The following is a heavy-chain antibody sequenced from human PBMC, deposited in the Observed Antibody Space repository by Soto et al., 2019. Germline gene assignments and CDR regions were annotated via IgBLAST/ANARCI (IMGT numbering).Heavy chain of an antibody. D-gene: IGHD1-7*01. CDR2: IIPIFGTA. CDR3: AGAPNWNYASKFAY. CDR1: GGTFSSYA. Sequence: QVQLVQSGAEVKKPGSSVKVSCKASGGTFSSYAISWVRQAPGQGLEWMGGIIPIFGTANYAQKFQGSVTITADESTSTAYMELSSLRSDDTAVYYCAGAPNWNYASKFAYWGQGTLVTVSS. V-gene: IGHV1-69*01. J-gene: IGHJ4*02.